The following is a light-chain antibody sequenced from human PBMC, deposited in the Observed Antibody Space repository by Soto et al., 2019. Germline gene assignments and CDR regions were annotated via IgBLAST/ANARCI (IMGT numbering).Light chain of an antibody. CDR3: QQRSNGPPIT. V-gene: IGKV3-11*01. CDR2: DAS. Sequence: EIVLTQSPATLSLSPGERATLSCMASQSVSSYLAWYQQKPGQAPRLLIYDASNRATGIPARFSGSGSGTDLTLTISSLEPEDFAVYYCQQRSNGPPITFGQGTLLENK. J-gene: IGKJ5*01. CDR1: QSVSSY.